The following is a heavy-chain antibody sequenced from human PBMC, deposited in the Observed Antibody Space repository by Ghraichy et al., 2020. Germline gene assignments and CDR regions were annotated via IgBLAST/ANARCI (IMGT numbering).Heavy chain of an antibody. CDR3: ARDGYYGSGGHGVFDI. Sequence: SETLSLTCTVSGGSISSGSYYWSWIRQPAGKGLEWIGRIYTSGSTNYNPSLKSRVTMSVDTSKNQFSLKLSSVTAADTAVYYCARDGYYGSGGHGVFDIWGQGTMVTVSS. CDR2: IYTSGST. J-gene: IGHJ3*02. CDR1: GGSISSGSYY. V-gene: IGHV4-61*02. D-gene: IGHD3-10*01.